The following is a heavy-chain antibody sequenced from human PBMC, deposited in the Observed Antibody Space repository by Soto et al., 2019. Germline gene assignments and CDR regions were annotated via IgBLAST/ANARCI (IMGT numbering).Heavy chain of an antibody. CDR1: GASISSGNFY. CDR3: ARTPMPHDYGDYAEAS. CDR2: IYYSMNT. D-gene: IGHD4-17*01. J-gene: IGHJ5*02. V-gene: IGHV4-31*03. Sequence: QVRLQESGPRLVRPSQTLSLTCSVSGASISSGNFYWSWIRQHPGKGLEWIGYIYYSMNTLYNPSLKSRVSISVDTSKNHFSLRLTSVTAADTALYYCARTPMPHDYGDYAEASWGQGTLVTVSS.